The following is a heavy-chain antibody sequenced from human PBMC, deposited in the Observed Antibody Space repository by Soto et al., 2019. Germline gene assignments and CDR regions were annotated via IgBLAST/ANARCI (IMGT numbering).Heavy chain of an antibody. V-gene: IGHV4-4*02. CDR3: ASFHDYGDYVDY. J-gene: IGHJ4*02. D-gene: IGHD4-17*01. CDR2: IYHSGST. CDR1: GGSISSSNW. Sequence: SETLSLTCAVSGGSISSSNWWSWVRQPPGKGLEWIGEIYHSGSTNYNPSLKSRVTISVDKSKNQFSLKLSSVTAADTAVYYCASFHDYGDYVDYWGQGTLVTVSS.